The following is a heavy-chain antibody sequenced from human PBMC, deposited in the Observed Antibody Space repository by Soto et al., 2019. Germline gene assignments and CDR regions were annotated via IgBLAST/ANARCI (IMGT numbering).Heavy chain of an antibody. CDR1: GFTVNRNY. V-gene: IGHV3-66*01. CDR3: ARDRIPTGMDV. J-gene: IGHJ6*02. Sequence: GASLRLSSAASGFTVNRNYMSWVRHALGKGLEWVSVIYSGGSTYYADSVKGRFTISRDNSKNTLYLQMNSLRAEDTAVYYCARDRIPTGMDVWGQGT. CDR2: IYSGGST.